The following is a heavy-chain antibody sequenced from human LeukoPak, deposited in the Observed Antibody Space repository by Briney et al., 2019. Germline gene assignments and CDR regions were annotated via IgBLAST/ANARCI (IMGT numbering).Heavy chain of an antibody. D-gene: IGHD1-26*01. Sequence: SETLSLTCTVSGGSISSSSYYWGWIRQPPGKGLEWIGSIYYSGSTYYNPSLKSRVTISVDTSKNQFSLKLSSVTAADTAVYCCARRGGNYADYWGQGTLVTVSS. CDR3: ARRGGNYADY. CDR2: IYYSGST. J-gene: IGHJ4*02. CDR1: GGSISSSSYY. V-gene: IGHV4-39*01.